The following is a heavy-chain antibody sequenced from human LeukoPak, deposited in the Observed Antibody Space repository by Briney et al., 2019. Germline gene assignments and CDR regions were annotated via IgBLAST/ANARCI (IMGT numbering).Heavy chain of an antibody. D-gene: IGHD1-26*01. Sequence: GALVKVSCKASGYTFTGYYMLWVRQAPGQGLEWMGRINPNSGGTNYAQKSQGRVTMTRATSISTAYMELSRRRADDAAVYYCARGLVGATDWFDPWGQGTLVTVSS. CDR1: GYTFTGYY. J-gene: IGHJ5*02. CDR2: INPNSGGT. CDR3: ARGLVGATDWFDP. V-gene: IGHV1-2*06.